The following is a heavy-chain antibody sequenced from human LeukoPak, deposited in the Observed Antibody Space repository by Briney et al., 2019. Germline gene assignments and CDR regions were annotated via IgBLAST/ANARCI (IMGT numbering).Heavy chain of an antibody. CDR2: SSAYNGNT. CDR3: VRDLGVDTSMIFFDF. J-gene: IGHJ4*02. CDR1: GYSSTSFG. D-gene: IGHD5-18*01. Sequence: ASVKVSCKASGYSSTSFGISWVRQAPGQGLEWMGWSSAYNGNTNYVQKFQGRVTMTTDTSTSTAYMELRSLRSDDMAVFYCVRDLGVDTSMIFFDFWGQGTLVTVSS. V-gene: IGHV1-18*03.